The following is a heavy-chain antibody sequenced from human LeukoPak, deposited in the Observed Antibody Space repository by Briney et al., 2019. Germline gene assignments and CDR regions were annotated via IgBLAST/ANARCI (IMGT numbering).Heavy chain of an antibody. D-gene: IGHD6-19*01. CDR1: GLTFSKYW. Sequence: GGSLRHSCAASGLTFSKYWMLWVRQAPGKGLESVSRINTDGTVTTYADSVKGRFTVSRDNADNTMFLQMNSVRDEDTAVCYCATKQWLAPPPDSWGQGTPVTVSS. V-gene: IGHV3-74*01. CDR2: INTDGTVT. J-gene: IGHJ4*02. CDR3: ATKQWLAPPPDS.